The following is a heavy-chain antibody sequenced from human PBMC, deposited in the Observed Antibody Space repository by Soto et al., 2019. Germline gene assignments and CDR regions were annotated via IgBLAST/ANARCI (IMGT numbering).Heavy chain of an antibody. D-gene: IGHD5-18*01. CDR2: ISGSGGST. V-gene: IGHV3-23*01. J-gene: IGHJ4*02. CDR1: GFTFSSYA. CDR3: AKRSYGLHFDY. Sequence: GGSLRLSCAASGFTFSSYAMSWVRQAPGKGLEWVSVISGSGGSTYYADSVKGRFTISRDNSKNTLYLQMNSLRAEDTAVYYYAKRSYGLHFDYWGQGTLVTVSS.